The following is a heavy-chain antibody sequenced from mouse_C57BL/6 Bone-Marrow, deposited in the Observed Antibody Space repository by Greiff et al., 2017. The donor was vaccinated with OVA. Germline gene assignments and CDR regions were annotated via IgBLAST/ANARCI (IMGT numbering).Heavy chain of an antibody. CDR1: GFTFSDYY. CDR2: INYDGSST. V-gene: IGHV5-16*01. J-gene: IGHJ2*01. D-gene: IGHD2-2*01. CDR3: ARGRLPHFDY. Sequence: EVMLVESEGGLVQPGSSMKLSCTASGFTFSDYYMAWVRQVPEKGLEWVANINYDGSSTYYLDSLKSRFIISRDNAKNILYLQMSSLKSEDTATYYCARGRLPHFDYWGQGTTLTVSS.